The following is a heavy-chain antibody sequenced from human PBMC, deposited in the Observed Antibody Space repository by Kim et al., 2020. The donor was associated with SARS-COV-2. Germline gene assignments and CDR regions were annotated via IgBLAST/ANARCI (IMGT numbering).Heavy chain of an antibody. CDR1: GFTFSSYS. V-gene: IGHV3-21*01. D-gene: IGHD5-18*01. Sequence: GGSLRLSCAASGFTFSSYSMNWVRQAPGKGLEWVSSISSSSSYIYYADSVKGRFTISRDNAKNSLYLQMNSLRAEDTAVYYCAREALRYSYGRYWGQGTLVTVSS. CDR3: AREALRYSYGRY. CDR2: ISSSSSYI. J-gene: IGHJ4*02.